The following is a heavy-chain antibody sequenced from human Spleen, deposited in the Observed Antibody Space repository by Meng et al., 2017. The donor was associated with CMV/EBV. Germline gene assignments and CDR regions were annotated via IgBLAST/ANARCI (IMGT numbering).Heavy chain of an antibody. D-gene: IGHD1-26*01. J-gene: IGHJ5*02. CDR2: ISATGDNT. CDR1: GSTFASFA. V-gene: IGHV3-23*01. Sequence: SGSTFASFAISWVRQAPGKGLEWVSGISATGDNTFYTDSVKGRFTISRDNTKNTLYLQMNSLRAADTAVYYCARISGSNFGHWFDPWGQGTLVTVSS. CDR3: ARISGSNFGHWFDP.